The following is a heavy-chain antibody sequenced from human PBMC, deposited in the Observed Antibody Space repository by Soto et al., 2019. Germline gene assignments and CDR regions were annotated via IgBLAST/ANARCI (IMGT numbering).Heavy chain of an antibody. Sequence: PEETLSLTCAVYGGSFSGYYWSWIRQPPGKGLEWIGEINHSGSTNYNPSLKSRVTISVDTSKNQFSLKLSSVTAADTAVYYCATVGPAAGEYNWFDPWGQGTLVTVSS. CDR3: ATVGPAAGEYNWFDP. V-gene: IGHV4-34*01. D-gene: IGHD6-13*01. CDR1: GGSFSGYY. CDR2: INHSGST. J-gene: IGHJ5*02.